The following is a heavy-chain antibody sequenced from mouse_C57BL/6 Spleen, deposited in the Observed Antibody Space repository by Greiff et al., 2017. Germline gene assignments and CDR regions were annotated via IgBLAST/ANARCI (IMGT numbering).Heavy chain of an antibody. Sequence: VQLQQPGAELVRPGASVKLSCTASGYTFTGYCMHWVKQRPGQGLEWIGWIDPGNGDTEYTSKFQGKATITADTSSNTAYLQLSSLTSEDTAVYYCTTEKIYYYVSADGWGQATTLTVSS. V-gene: IGHV14-4*01. CDR1: GYTFTGYC. CDR2: IDPGNGDT. CDR3: TTEKIYYYVSADG. J-gene: IGHJ2*01. D-gene: IGHD1-1*01.